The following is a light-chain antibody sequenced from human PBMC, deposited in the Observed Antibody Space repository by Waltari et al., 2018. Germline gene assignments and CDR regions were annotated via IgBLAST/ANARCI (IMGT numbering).Light chain of an antibody. J-gene: IGKJ3*01. Sequence: DIVMTQSPASLAVSLGERATINCKSSQSVLYSPNNKNYLAWYQQKPGQPPKLLIYWASTLESGVPARFTGSGSGTDFTLAISSLQAEDVAVYYCQQYYDTPLTFGPGTKVDIK. CDR3: QQYYDTPLT. CDR1: QSVLYSPNNKNY. V-gene: IGKV4-1*01. CDR2: WAS.